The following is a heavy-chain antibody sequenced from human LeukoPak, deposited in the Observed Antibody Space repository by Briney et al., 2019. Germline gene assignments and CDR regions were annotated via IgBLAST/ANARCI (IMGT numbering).Heavy chain of an antibody. CDR2: IIPIVGTT. D-gene: IGHD3-22*01. CDR3: ARGGYYYDSSGYSHLPDY. J-gene: IGHJ4*02. V-gene: IGHV1-69*13. Sequence: GASAKVSCKASGGTFSSYAFSWVRLAPGQGLEWMGGIIPIVGTTNYAQMFQGRVTITADESTSTAYMELSSLRSEDTAVYYCARGGYYYDSSGYSHLPDYWGQGTLVTVSA. CDR1: GGTFSSYA.